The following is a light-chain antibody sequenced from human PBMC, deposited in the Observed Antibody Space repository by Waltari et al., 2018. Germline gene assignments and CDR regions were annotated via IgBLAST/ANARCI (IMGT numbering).Light chain of an antibody. J-gene: IGKJ4*01. CDR1: QSVSSS. Sequence: EIVMTQSPATLSLSPGERATLSCRASQSVSSSLAWYQQKPGQAPRLLIDGASSRATGIPDRFSGSGSGTEFTLTISSLEPEDVAVYYCQQNSNWPLTFGGGTKVEIK. CDR3: QQNSNWPLT. CDR2: GAS. V-gene: IGKV3D-15*01.